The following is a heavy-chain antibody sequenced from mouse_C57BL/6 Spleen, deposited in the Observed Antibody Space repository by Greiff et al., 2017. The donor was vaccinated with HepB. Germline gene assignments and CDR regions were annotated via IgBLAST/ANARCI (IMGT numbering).Heavy chain of an antibody. V-gene: IGHV5-4*01. D-gene: IGHD1-1*01. CDR3: ARDREILSPYFDY. CDR1: GFTFSSYA. Sequence: EVQVVESGGGLVKPGGSLKLSCAASGFTFSSYAMSWVRQTPEKRLEWVATISDGGSYTYYPDNVKGRFTISRDNAKNNLYLQMSHLKSEDTAMYYCARDREILSPYFDYWGQGTTLTVSS. CDR2: ISDGGSYT. J-gene: IGHJ2*01.